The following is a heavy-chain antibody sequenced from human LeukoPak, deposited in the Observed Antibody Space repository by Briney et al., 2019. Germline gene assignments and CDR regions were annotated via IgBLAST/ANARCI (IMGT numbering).Heavy chain of an antibody. Sequence: EASVKVSCKASGGTFSSYAISWVRQAPGQGLEWMGGIIPIFGTANYAQKFQGRVTITADKSTSTAYMELSSLRSEDTAVYYCARGRYSSGWYGGYWGQGTLVTVSS. D-gene: IGHD6-19*01. V-gene: IGHV1-69*06. CDR1: GGTFSSYA. CDR2: IIPIFGTA. J-gene: IGHJ4*02. CDR3: ARGRYSSGWYGGY.